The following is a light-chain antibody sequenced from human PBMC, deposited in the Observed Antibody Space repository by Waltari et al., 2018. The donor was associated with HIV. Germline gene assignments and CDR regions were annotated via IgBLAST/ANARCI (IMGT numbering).Light chain of an antibody. CDR2: DVA. V-gene: IGLV2-14*03. J-gene: IGLJ1*01. Sequence: SVSGSPGQSITISCTGSTTDIGSYKYVSWYQRHPGKVPKLLIYDVAYRPSGVSNRFSASKSGNTASLTISGLQAEDEADYYCSSYTSRNTILFGTGTKVTVL. CDR3: SSYTSRNTIL. CDR1: TTDIGSYKY.